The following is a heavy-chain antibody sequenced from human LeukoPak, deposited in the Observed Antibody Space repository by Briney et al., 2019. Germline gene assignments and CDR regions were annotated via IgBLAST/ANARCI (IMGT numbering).Heavy chain of an antibody. V-gene: IGHV4-39*07. D-gene: IGHD6-19*01. CDR2: IYYSGST. J-gene: IGHJ4*02. CDR3: ATSDSSGWYPPITSFDY. CDR1: GGSISSSSYY. Sequence: SETLSLTCTVSGGSISSSSYYWGWIRQPPGKGLEWIGSIYYSGSTYYNPSLKSRVTISVDTSKNQFSLKLSSVTAADTAVYYCATSDSSGWYPPITSFDYWGQGTLVTVSS.